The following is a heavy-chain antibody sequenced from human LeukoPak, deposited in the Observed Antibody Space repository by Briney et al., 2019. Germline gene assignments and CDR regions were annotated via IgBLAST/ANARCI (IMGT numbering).Heavy chain of an antibody. Sequence: GASVKVSCKASGYTFTGYYMHWVRQAPGQGLEWMGWINPNSGGTNYAQKFQGRVTTTRDTSISTAYMELSRLRSDDTAVYYCARDATVTTWGVPYYFDYWGQGTLVTVSS. CDR2: INPNSGGT. CDR1: GYTFTGYY. J-gene: IGHJ4*02. D-gene: IGHD4-17*01. V-gene: IGHV1-2*02. CDR3: ARDATVTTWGVPYYFDY.